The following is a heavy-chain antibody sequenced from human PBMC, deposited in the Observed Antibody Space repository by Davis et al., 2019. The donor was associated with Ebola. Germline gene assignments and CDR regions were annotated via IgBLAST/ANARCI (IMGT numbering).Heavy chain of an antibody. V-gene: IGHV4-34*01. D-gene: IGHD6-6*01. Sequence: ESLKISCAASGFSFSSYWMSWVRQAPGKGLEWIGEINHSGSTNYNPSLKSRVTISLDTSKNQISLRLSSVTAADTAVYYCARAPHWTIAARPNDNWAQGTLVTVSS. CDR2: INHSGST. CDR1: GFSFSSYW. CDR3: ARAPHWTIAARPNDN. J-gene: IGHJ4*02.